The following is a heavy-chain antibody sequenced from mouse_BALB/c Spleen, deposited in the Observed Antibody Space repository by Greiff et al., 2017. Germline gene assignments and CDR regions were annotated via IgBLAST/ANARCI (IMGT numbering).Heavy chain of an antibody. D-gene: IGHD5-1*01. CDR3: ARSTYPHYYAMDY. CDR2: ISSGSSTI. V-gene: IGHV5-17*02. J-gene: IGHJ4*01. CDR1: GFTFSSFG. Sequence: EVKLVESGGGLVQPGGSRKLSCAASGFTFSSFGMHWVRQAPEKGLEWVAYISSGSSTIYYADTVKGRFTISRDNPKNTLFLQMTSLRSEDTARYYCARSTYPHYYAMDYWGQGTSVTVSS.